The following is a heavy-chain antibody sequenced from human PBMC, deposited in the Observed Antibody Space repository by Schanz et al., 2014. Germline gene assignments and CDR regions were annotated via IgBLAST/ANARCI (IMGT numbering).Heavy chain of an antibody. J-gene: IGHJ4*02. D-gene: IGHD1-26*01. CDR3: AKGRTVWSGSDRKYYFDY. Sequence: EVQLMESGGDLVQPGGSLSLSCAASGFTFSNYAMSWVRQAPGKGLEWVSIISGTGSTPYYADSVKGRYTISRDNSKNTLYLQMNSLRAEDTAIYYCAKGRTVWSGSDRKYYFDYWGQGTLVTVSS. CDR1: GFTFSNYA. V-gene: IGHV3-23*01. CDR2: ISGTGSTP.